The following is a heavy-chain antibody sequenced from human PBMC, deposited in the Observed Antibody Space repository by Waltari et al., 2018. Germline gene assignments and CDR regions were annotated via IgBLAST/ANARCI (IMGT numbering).Heavy chain of an antibody. CDR2: ITPFNGNT. CDR3: ASEYSSSSASGYYYYGMNV. V-gene: IGHV1-45*02. D-gene: IGHD6-6*01. J-gene: IGHJ6*02. Sequence: QMQLVQSGSEVKKTGSSVKVSCKASGYPFPSRYLHWVRQAPGQALEWMGWITPFNGNTYYAQKFQDRVTITSDRSMSTAYMELISLRSEDTAMYFCASEYSSSSASGYYYYGMNVWGQGTTVTVSS. CDR1: GYPFPSRY.